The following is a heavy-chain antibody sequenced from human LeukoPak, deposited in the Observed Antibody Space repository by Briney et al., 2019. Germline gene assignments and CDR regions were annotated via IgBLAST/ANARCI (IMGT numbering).Heavy chain of an antibody. CDR1: GFTVSSNY. CDR2: IYTGGST. CDR3: ARDRRIVGATNFDY. J-gene: IGHJ4*02. V-gene: IGHV3-66*01. D-gene: IGHD1-26*01. Sequence: GGSLRLSCAASGFTVSSNYMTWVRQAPGKGLEWVSVIYTGGSTYYADSVKGRFTISRDISKNTLYLQMNNLRAEDTAVYYCARDRRIVGATNFDYWGQGTLVTVSS.